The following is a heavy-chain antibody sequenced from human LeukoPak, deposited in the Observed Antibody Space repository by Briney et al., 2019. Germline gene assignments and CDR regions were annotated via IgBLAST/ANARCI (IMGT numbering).Heavy chain of an antibody. CDR2: IYPGDSDT. V-gene: IGHV5-51*01. Sequence: GASLKISCQGSGYSFTSYWIGWMRQLPGKGLEWMGIIYPGDSDTRYSPSFQGQVTISADKSISTAYLQWSSLKASDTAMYYCARSLGNWFDPWGQGTLVTVSS. CDR1: GYSFTSYW. D-gene: IGHD1-26*01. J-gene: IGHJ5*02. CDR3: ARSLGNWFDP.